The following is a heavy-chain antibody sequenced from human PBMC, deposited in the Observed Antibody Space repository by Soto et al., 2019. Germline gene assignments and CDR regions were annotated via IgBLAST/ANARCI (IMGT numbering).Heavy chain of an antibody. V-gene: IGHV3-23*01. CDR1: GFPFGSHA. Sequence: GGSLRLSCAASGFPFGSHAMSWVRQAPGKGLEWVSLVSGNGGTTNYADSVKGRFTISRDNSQKTLYLQMNSLRAEDTAVYYCAREGALKPFSSWGQGALVTVS. J-gene: IGHJ5*02. CDR3: AREGALKPFSS. CDR2: VSGNGGTT.